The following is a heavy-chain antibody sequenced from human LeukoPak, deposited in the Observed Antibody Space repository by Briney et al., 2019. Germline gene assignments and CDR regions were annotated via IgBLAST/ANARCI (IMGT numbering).Heavy chain of an antibody. D-gene: IGHD3-16*01. CDR2: INHSGST. V-gene: IGHV4-34*01. J-gene: IGHJ1*01. CDR3: ARVGGLPNPFAEYFQH. Sequence: SETLSLTCAVYGGSFSGYYWSWIRQPPGKGLEWIGEINHSGSTNYNPSLKSRVTISVDTSKNQFSLKLSSVTAADTAVYYCARVGGLPNPFAEYFQHWGQGTLVTVSS. CDR1: GGSFSGYY.